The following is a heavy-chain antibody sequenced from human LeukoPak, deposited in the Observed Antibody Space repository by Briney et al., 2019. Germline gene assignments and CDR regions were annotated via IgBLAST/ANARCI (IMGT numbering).Heavy chain of an antibody. CDR3: ALTYSSSWTTKYFQH. CDR2: MNPNSGNT. CDR1: GYTFTSYA. J-gene: IGHJ1*01. Sequence: GASVKVSCKASGYTFTSYAMNWVRQATGQGLEWMGWMNPNSGNTGYAQKFQGRVTMTRNTSISTAYMELSSLRSEDTAMYYCALTYSSSWTTKYFQHWGQGTLVTVSS. D-gene: IGHD6-13*01. V-gene: IGHV1-8*02.